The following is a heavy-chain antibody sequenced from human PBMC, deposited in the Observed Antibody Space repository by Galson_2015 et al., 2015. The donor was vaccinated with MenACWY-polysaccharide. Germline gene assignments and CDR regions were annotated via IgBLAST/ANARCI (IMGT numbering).Heavy chain of an antibody. CDR3: ASGIISMVRGVGITSSWFDP. D-gene: IGHD3-10*01. CDR2: INSDGSGT. J-gene: IGHJ5*02. CDR1: GFTFSDYW. V-gene: IGHV3-74*01. Sequence: SLRLSCAASGFTFSDYWMHWVRQAPGKGLVWVSRINSDGSGTSYADSVKGRFTISRDKAKNTLYLQMNSLRAEDTAVYYCASGIISMVRGVGITSSWFDPWGQGTLVIVSS.